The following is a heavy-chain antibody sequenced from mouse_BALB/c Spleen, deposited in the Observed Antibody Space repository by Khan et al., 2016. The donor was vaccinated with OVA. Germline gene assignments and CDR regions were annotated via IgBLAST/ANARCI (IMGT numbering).Heavy chain of an antibody. CDR3: RRSYESYYIDY. CDR1: GYSFTSYW. Sequence: EVQLQESGTVLARPGASVKMSCKASGYSFTSYWIHWVKQRPGQGLEWIGAIYPGISDTRYNQKFKGKAKLTVVTSASTAYMELSSLTNEDSAVYYRRRSYESYYIDYWGKGTTRTVSS. D-gene: IGHD2-3*01. V-gene: IGHV1-5*01. CDR2: IYPGISDT. J-gene: IGHJ2*01.